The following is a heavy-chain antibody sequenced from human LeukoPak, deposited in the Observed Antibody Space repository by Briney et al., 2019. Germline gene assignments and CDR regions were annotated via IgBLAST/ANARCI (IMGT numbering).Heavy chain of an antibody. CDR1: GYTLTSYD. V-gene: IGHV1-8*01. CDR3: ATGRQLWSGWKYYYGMDV. CDR2: MNPNSGNT. J-gene: IGHJ6*02. Sequence: ASVKVSCTASGYTLTSYDINWVRQATGQGLEWMGWMNPNSGNTGYAQKFQGRVTMTRNTSISTAYMELSSLRSEDTAVYYCATGRQLWSGWKYYYGMDVWGQGTTVTVSS. D-gene: IGHD5-18*01.